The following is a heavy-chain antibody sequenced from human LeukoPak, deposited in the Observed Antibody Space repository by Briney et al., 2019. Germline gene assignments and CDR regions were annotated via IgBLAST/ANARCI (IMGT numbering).Heavy chain of an antibody. J-gene: IGHJ4*02. D-gene: IGHD3-22*01. CDR1: GFTFSSYG. CDR2: IWYDGSNK. V-gene: IGHV3-33*01. Sequence: GGSLRLSCAASGFTFSSYGMHWVRQAPGKGLEWVAVIWYDGSNKYYADSVKGRFTISRDNSKSTLYLQMNSLRAEDTAVYYCARDFAAGGYYDSSGPYFDYWGRGTLVTVSS. CDR3: ARDFAAGGYYDSSGPYFDY.